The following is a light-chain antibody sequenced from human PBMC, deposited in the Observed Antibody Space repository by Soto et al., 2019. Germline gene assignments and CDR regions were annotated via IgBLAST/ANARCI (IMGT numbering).Light chain of an antibody. Sequence: QSVLTQPPSVSGAPGQRVTISCTGSSSNIGAGYDVNWYQQVPGTAPKLLIYDHTKRPSGVPDRFSGSKSGTSASLAITGLRAEDEADYYCQSYDTSLSGVVFAGGTKLTVL. J-gene: IGLJ3*02. CDR2: DHT. CDR3: QSYDTSLSGVV. V-gene: IGLV1-40*01. CDR1: SSNIGAGYD.